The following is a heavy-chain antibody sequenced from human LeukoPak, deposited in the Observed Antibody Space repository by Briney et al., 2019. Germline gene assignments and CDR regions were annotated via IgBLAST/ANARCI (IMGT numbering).Heavy chain of an antibody. CDR1: GGTFSSYA. D-gene: IGHD1-26*01. V-gene: IGHV1-69*04. CDR2: IIPILGIA. CDR3: ARGVGATGAFDI. Sequence: SVTVSCKASGGTFSSYAISWVRQAPGQGLEWMGRIIPILGIANYAQKFQGRVTITADKSTSTAYMELSSLRSEDTAVYYCARGVGATGAFDIWGQGTMVTVSS. J-gene: IGHJ3*02.